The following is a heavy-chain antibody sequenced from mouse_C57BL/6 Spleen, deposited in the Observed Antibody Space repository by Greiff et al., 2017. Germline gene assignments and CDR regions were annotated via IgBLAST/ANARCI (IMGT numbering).Heavy chain of an antibody. V-gene: IGHV1-69*01. J-gene: IGHJ4*01. CDR2: IDPSDSYT. CDR3: ARNYYGYYYAMDY. D-gene: IGHD1-1*02. Sequence: VQVVESGAELVMPGASVKLSCKASGYTFTSYWMHWVKQRPGQGLEWIGEIDPSDSYTNYNQKFKGKSTLTVDKSSSTAYMQLSSLTSEDSAVYYCARNYYGYYYAMDYWGQGTSVTVSS. CDR1: GYTFTSYW.